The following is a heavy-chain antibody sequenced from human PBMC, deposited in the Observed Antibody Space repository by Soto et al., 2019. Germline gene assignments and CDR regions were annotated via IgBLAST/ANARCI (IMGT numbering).Heavy chain of an antibody. CDR1: GVTFWNYA. D-gene: IGHD2-15*01. J-gene: IGHJ6*02. V-gene: IGHV3-23*01. Sequence: GWSMRLSCAASGVTFWNYAMTWVRQKPGKGLEWVSGVTRGGSAYYADSVKGRFTISRDNSKNTVFLQMNSLRAEDTAIYYCAKDDCSICNGPAYNFDMDVWGQGTTVTVSS. CDR2: VTRGGSA. CDR3: AKDDCSICNGPAYNFDMDV.